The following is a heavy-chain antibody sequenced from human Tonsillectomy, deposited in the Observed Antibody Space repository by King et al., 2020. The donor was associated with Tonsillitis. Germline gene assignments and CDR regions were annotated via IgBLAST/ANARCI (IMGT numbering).Heavy chain of an antibody. D-gene: IGHD6-19*01. Sequence: QLQESGPGLVKPSQTLSLTCTVSGGSISSGSYYWSWIRQPAGKGLEWTGRIYTSGSTNYNPSLKSRVTISVDTSKNQFSLKLSSVTAADTAVYYCASLGDSSGWYAFDYWGQGTLVTVSS. CDR2: IYTSGST. CDR3: ASLGDSSGWYAFDY. J-gene: IGHJ4*02. CDR1: GGSISSGSYY. V-gene: IGHV4-61*02.